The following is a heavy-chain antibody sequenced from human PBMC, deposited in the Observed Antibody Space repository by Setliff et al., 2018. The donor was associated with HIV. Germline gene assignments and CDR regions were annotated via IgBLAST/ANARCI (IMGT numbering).Heavy chain of an antibody. J-gene: IGHJ6*03. CDR3: ARIVRPSYYYYYYMDV. CDR2: FDPEDGET. CDR1: GYTLTELS. V-gene: IGHV1-24*01. D-gene: IGHD3-10*02. Sequence: VKVSCKLSGYTLTELSMHWVRQAPGKGLEWMGSFDPEDGETVYAQKFQGRVTITADESTSTAYMELSSLRSEDTAVYYCARIVRPSYYYYYYMDVWGKGTTVTVSS.